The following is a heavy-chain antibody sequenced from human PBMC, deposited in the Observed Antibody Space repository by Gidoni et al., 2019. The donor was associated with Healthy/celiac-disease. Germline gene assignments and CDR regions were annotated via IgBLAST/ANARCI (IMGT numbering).Heavy chain of an antibody. V-gene: IGHV3-23*01. CDR3: AKDPLRAYGDYAAYFDY. J-gene: IGHJ4*02. Sequence: EVQLLESGGGLVQPGGSLRLSCAASGFTFSSYAMSWVRQAPGKGLEWVSAISGSGGSTYYADSVKGRFTISRDNSKNTLYLQMNSLRAEDTAVYYWAKDPLRAYGDYAAYFDYWGQGTLVTVSS. CDR1: GFTFSSYA. CDR2: ISGSGGST. D-gene: IGHD4-17*01.